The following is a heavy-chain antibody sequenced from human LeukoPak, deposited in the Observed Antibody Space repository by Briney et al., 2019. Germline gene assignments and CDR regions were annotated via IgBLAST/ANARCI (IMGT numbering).Heavy chain of an antibody. CDR3: ARGKVSTSCYDY. CDR2: IYSGGST. D-gene: IGHD2-2*01. CDR1: GFTVSSNC. V-gene: IGHV3-53*01. J-gene: IGHJ4*02. Sequence: GGSLRLSCAASGFTVSSNCMSWVRQAPGKGLEWVSVIYSGGSTYYADSVKGRFTISRDNSKNTLYLQMNSLRAEDTAVYYCARGKVSTSCYDYWGQGTLVTVSS.